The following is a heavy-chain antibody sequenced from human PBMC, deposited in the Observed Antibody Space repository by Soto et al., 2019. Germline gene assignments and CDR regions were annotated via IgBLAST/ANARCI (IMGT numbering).Heavy chain of an antibody. V-gene: IGHV3-33*01. Sequence: GGSLRLSCAASGFTFSSYGMHWVRQAPGKGLEWVAVIWYDGSNKYYADSVKGRFTISRDNSKNTLYLQMNSLRAEDTALYYCARGGSGWQYYYYGMDVWGQGTTVTVSS. CDR1: GFTFSSYG. CDR2: IWYDGSNK. CDR3: ARGGSGWQYYYYGMDV. J-gene: IGHJ6*02. D-gene: IGHD6-19*01.